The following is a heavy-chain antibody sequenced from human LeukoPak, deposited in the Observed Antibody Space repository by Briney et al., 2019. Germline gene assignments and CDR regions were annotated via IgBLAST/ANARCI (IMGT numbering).Heavy chain of an antibody. CDR3: AKAPVATKGPNWFDP. CDR2: ISGSGGST. CDR1: GFTFSSYA. J-gene: IGHJ5*02. V-gene: IGHV3-23*01. Sequence: PGGSLRLSCAASGFTFSSYAMSWVRQAPGKGLEWVSAISGSGGSTYYADSVKGRFTISRDNSKNTLYLQMNSLRAEDTAVYYCAKAPVATKGPNWFDPWGQGTLVTVSS. D-gene: IGHD5-12*01.